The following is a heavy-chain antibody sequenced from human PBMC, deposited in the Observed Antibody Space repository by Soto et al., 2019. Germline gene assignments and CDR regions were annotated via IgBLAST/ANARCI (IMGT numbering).Heavy chain of an antibody. J-gene: IGHJ4*02. CDR1: GGSISSGGYY. CDR3: ARVDVEAAAGKCLDY. Sequence: PSETLSLTCTVSGGSISSGGYYWSWIRQHPGKGLEWIGYIYYSGSTYYNPSLKSRVTISVDTSKNQFSLKLSSVTAADTAVYYCARVDVEAAAGKCLDYWGQGTLVTAPQ. V-gene: IGHV4-31*03. D-gene: IGHD6-13*01. CDR2: IYYSGST.